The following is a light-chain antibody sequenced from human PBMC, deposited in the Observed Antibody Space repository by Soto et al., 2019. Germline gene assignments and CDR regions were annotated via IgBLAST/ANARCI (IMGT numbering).Light chain of an antibody. Sequence: ELVLTQSPGTLSLSAGERATLSCRASQSISSNYLAWYQQKPGQAPRLLIFGASYRATGIPDSFSGSGSGTDFPLTISRLEPEDFAVYYCQQYCSSPPEFTFGPGTKVDIK. CDR3: QQYCSSPPEFT. V-gene: IGKV3-20*01. J-gene: IGKJ3*01. CDR2: GAS. CDR1: QSISSNY.